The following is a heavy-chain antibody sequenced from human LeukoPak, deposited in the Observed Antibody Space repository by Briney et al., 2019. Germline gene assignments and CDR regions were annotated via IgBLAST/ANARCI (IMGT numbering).Heavy chain of an antibody. V-gene: IGHV3-21*01. CDR1: GFTFSSYS. CDR3: ARVRGGDSRDFDY. Sequence: GGSLRLSCAASGFTFSSYSMNWVRQAPGQGLEWVSSISSSSSYIYYADSVKGRFTISRDNAKNSLYLQMNSLRAEDTAVYYCARVRGGDSRDFDYWGQGTLVTVSS. J-gene: IGHJ4*02. D-gene: IGHD2-21*01. CDR2: ISSSSSYI.